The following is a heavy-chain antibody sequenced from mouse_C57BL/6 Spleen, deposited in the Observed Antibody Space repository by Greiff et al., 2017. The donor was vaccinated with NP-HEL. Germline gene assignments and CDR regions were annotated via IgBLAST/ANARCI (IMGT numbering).Heavy chain of an antibody. CDR2: ISSGSSTI. CDR1: GFTFSDYG. Sequence: EVMLVESGGGLVKPGGSLKLSCAASGFTFSDYGMHWVRQAPEKGLEWVAYISSGSSTIYYADTVTGRFTISRDNAKNTLFLQMTSRRSEDTAMYYCAELGRGYFEYWGTGTTVTVSS. D-gene: IGHD4-1*01. CDR3: AELGRGYFEY. V-gene: IGHV5-17*01. J-gene: IGHJ1*03.